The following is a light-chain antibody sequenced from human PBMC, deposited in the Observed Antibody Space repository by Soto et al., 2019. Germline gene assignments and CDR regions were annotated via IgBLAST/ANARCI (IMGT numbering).Light chain of an antibody. CDR2: EVS. Sequence: QSVLTQPASVSGSPGQSITISCTGTSSDVGSYNLVPWYQQHPGKAPKLMIYEVSKRPSGVSNRFSGSKSGNTASLTISGLQAEDEADYYCCSYAGSSTPLIFGTGTKVTVL. J-gene: IGLJ1*01. CDR1: SSDVGSYNL. CDR3: CSYAGSSTPLI. V-gene: IGLV2-23*02.